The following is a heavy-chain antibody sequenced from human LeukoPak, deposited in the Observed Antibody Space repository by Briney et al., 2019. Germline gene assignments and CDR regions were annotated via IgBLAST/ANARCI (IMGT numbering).Heavy chain of an antibody. Sequence: GASVKVSCKASGYTFTGYYMHWVRQAPGQGLEWMGWINPNSGGTNYAQKFQGRVTMTTDTSTSTAYMELRSLRSDDTAVYYCARGMSCSSTRCYYYGMDVWGQGTTVTVSS. CDR1: GYTFTGYY. CDR2: INPNSGGT. CDR3: ARGMSCSSTRCYYYGMDV. V-gene: IGHV1-2*02. J-gene: IGHJ6*02. D-gene: IGHD2-2*01.